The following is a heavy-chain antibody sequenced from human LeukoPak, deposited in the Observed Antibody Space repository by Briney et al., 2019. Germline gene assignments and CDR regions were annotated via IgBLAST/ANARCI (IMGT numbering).Heavy chain of an antibody. J-gene: IGHJ4*02. D-gene: IGHD3-10*01. CDR2: SSGTGYNI. V-gene: IGHV1-18*01. CDR3: ASLHYNFDY. CDR1: GYTFNSYG. Sequence: GASVKVSCRASGYTFNSYGITWVRQAPGQGLEWMAWSSGTGYNIEYAQKFQDRVTMTTDTSTSTVYMELSSLRSEDTAVYYCASLHYNFDYWGQGTLVTVSS.